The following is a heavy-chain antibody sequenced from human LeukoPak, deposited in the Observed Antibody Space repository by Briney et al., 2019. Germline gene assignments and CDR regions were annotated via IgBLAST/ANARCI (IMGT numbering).Heavy chain of an antibody. D-gene: IGHD5-12*01. J-gene: IGHJ1*01. CDR1: GFTFSGYA. V-gene: IGHV3-23*01. Sequence: GGSLRLSCAASGFTFSGYAMSWVRQAPGKGLEWVSVISGSGDNTYYADFVEGRFTISRDKSKNTLYLQMNSLRAEDTAVYYCAREEYSGYDLGYWGQGTLVTVSS. CDR2: ISGSGDNT. CDR3: AREEYSGYDLGY.